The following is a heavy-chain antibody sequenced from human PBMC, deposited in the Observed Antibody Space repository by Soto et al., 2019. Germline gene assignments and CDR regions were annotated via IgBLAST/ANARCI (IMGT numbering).Heavy chain of an antibody. V-gene: IGHV1-2*04. CDR1: GYSFTAHY. D-gene: IGHD3-16*01. CDR3: ARADLAGGYAFDV. Sequence: ASVKVSCKTSGYSFTAHYIHWVRQAPGQGPEWMGWIDPGSGVTTSAQKFQGWVTMTRDISVNTAYVELTRLRSDDTAMYFCARADLAGGYAFDVWG. J-gene: IGHJ3*01. CDR2: IDPGSGVT.